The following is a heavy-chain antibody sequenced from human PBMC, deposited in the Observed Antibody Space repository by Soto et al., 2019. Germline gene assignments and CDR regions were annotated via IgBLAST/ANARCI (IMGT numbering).Heavy chain of an antibody. Sequence: PSETLSLTCAVYGGSFSGHYWSWILQPPGKGLEWIGEINHSGSTNYNPSLKSRVTISVDTSKNQFSLKLSSVTAADTAVYYCARTAMVKPYNWFDPWGQGTLVTVSS. J-gene: IGHJ5*02. CDR3: ARTAMVKPYNWFDP. CDR2: INHSGST. D-gene: IGHD5-18*01. V-gene: IGHV4-34*01. CDR1: GGSFSGHY.